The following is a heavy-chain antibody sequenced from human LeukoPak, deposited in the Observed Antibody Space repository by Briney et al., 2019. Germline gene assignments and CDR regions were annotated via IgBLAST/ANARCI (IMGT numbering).Heavy chain of an antibody. D-gene: IGHD3-10*01. CDR2: INPNSGGT. V-gene: IGHV1-2*02. CDR3: ARERRGSGSPNWFDP. J-gene: IGHJ5*02. CDR1: GYTFTGYY. Sequence: ASVKVSCKASGYTFTGYYMHWVRQAPGQGLEWMGWINPNSGGTNYAQKFQGRVTMTRDTSISTAYMELSRLRSDDTAVYYCARERRGSGSPNWFDPWGQGILVTVSS.